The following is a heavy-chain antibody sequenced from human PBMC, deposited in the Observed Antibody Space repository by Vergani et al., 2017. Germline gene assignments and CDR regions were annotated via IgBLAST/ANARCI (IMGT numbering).Heavy chain of an antibody. CDR2: ISSGSTYT. CDR3: ARDGENVGYRRHYYLDF. J-gene: IGHJ4*02. CDR1: EFTFSTYS. D-gene: IGHD6-25*01. Sequence: EVQLVESGGGLVKTGGSLRLSCAASEFTFSTYSMNWVRQAPGKGLEWVSSISSGSTYTFYADSVKDRFTISRDNAKSTLYLHMSSLRAEDTAIYYCARDGENVGYRRHYYLDFWGQGTMVTVSS. V-gene: IGHV3-21*06.